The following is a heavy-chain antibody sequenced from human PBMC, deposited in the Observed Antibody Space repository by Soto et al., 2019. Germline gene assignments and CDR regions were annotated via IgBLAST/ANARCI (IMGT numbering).Heavy chain of an antibody. CDR3: AREEYDYCSSTSCYSGYYGMDV. D-gene: IGHD2-2*02. V-gene: IGHV1-18*04. CDR1: GFSFSDYV. J-gene: IGHJ6*02. CDR2: INPNNDNT. Sequence: GASVKVSCKASGFSFSDYVMHWVRQAPGQGLEWMGIINPNNDNTNYAQKLQGRVTMTTDTSTSTAYMELRSLRSDDTAVYYCAREEYDYCSSTSCYSGYYGMDVWGQGTTVTVSS.